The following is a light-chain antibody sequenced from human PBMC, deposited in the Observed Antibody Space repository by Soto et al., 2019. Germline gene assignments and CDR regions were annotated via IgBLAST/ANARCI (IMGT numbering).Light chain of an antibody. CDR3: QQSNSITWT. Sequence: DIQLTQSPSFLSASVVYRVTIACRASQGIISYLAWYQQKPGKAPKLLIYAASSLQSGVPSRFSGSGSETDFTLTISSLQPEDFATYSCQQSNSITWTFGQGTKVDIK. CDR2: AAS. J-gene: IGKJ1*01. CDR1: QGIISY. V-gene: IGKV1-39*01.